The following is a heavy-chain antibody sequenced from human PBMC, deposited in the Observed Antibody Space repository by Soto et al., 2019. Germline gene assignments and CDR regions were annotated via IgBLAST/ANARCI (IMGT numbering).Heavy chain of an antibody. Sequence: GASLKVSCAASGNTFTGYCRDWVRQAPGQWREWMGWINPNSGGTNYAQKFQGRVTMTRDTSISTAYMELSRLRFDDTAVYYCSRPPARAYIYYRCLDPWRQ. J-gene: IGHJ5*02. CDR3: SRPPARAYIYYRCLDP. CDR2: INPNSGGT. CDR1: GNTFTGYC. V-gene: IGHV1-2*02. D-gene: IGHD3-10*01.